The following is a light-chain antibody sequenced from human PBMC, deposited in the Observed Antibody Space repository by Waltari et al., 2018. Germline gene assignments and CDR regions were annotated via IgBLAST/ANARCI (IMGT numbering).Light chain of an antibody. J-gene: IGLJ2*01. CDR3: QSYDTSLSVV. CDR1: GSNLGAGYD. V-gene: IGLV1-40*01. CDR2: VTS. Sequence: QSVLTQPPSVSGAPGQRVSISCTGRGSNLGAGYDVPWYQQHPGQAPKLLIYVTSTRPPGVPDRFVGSQSGTSASLAITALQAEDEAEYYCQSYDTSLSVVFGGGTKLTVL.